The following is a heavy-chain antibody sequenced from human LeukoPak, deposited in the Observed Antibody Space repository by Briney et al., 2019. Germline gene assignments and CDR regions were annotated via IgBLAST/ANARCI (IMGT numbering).Heavy chain of an antibody. V-gene: IGHV3-7*01. J-gene: IGHJ4*02. Sequence: PGGSLRLSCATSGFTFSSYWMSWVRQAPGKGLEWVANIKQDGSEKYYVDSVKGRFTISRDNAKNSLYLQMNSLRAEDTAVYYCARDQLLWFGEFRHFDYWGQGTLVTVSS. CDR3: ARDQLLWFGEFRHFDY. CDR1: GFTFSSYW. D-gene: IGHD3-10*01. CDR2: IKQDGSEK.